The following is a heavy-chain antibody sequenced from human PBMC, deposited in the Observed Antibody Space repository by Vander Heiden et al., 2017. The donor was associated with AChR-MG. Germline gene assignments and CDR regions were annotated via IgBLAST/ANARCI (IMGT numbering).Heavy chain of an antibody. D-gene: IGHD7-27*01. Sequence: QVQLQQWGAGLLKPSETLSLTCAVYGGSFSGYYWSWIRQPPGKGLEWIGEINHSGSTNYNPSLKSRVTISVDTSKNQFSLKLSSVTAADTAVYYCARGRNWGMRRMGRLWTFDIWGQGTMVTVSS. V-gene: IGHV4-34*01. CDR2: INHSGST. CDR3: ARGRNWGMRRMGRLWTFDI. CDR1: GGSFSGYY. J-gene: IGHJ3*02.